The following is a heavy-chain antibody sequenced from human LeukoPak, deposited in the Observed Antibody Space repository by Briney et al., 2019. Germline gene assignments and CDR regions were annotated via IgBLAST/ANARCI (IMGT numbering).Heavy chain of an antibody. Sequence: SETLSLTYTVSGGSISSYYWSWIRQPPGKGLEWIGYIYYSGSTNYTPSLKSRVTISVDTSKNQFSLKLSSVTAADTAVYYCARHSFGSGWYSRTQNWFDPWGQGTLVTVSS. J-gene: IGHJ5*02. D-gene: IGHD6-19*01. V-gene: IGHV4-59*08. CDR1: GGSISSYY. CDR3: ARHSFGSGWYSRTQNWFDP. CDR2: IYYSGST.